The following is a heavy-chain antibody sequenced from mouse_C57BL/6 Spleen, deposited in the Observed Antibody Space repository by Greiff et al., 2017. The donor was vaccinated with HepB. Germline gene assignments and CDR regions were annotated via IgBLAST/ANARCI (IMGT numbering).Heavy chain of an antibody. CDR1: GYSFTGYF. D-gene: IGHD1-1*01. CDR2: INPYNGDT. V-gene: IGHV1-20*01. CDR3: ARSRYYGSSQFAY. Sequence: EVKLMESGPELVKPGDSVKISCKASGYSFTGYFMNWVMQSHGKSLEWIGRINPYNGDTFYNQKFKGKATLTVDKSSSTAHMELRSLTSEDSAVYYCARSRYYGSSQFAYWGQGTLVTVSA. J-gene: IGHJ3*01.